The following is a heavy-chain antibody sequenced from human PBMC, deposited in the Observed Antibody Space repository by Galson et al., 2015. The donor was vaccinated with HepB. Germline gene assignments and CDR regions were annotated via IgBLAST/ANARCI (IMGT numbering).Heavy chain of an antibody. Sequence: QSGAEVKKPGESLKISCQGSGYIFTSYYIGWVRQMAGNGLEWMGIIYPRDSDTKYSPSFQGQVTISADKSINTAYLQWSSLKASDTAIYYCARLAGEQLVSYFYGMDVWGQGTTVTVSS. J-gene: IGHJ6*02. D-gene: IGHD6-6*01. CDR1: GYIFTSYY. V-gene: IGHV5-51*01. CDR2: IYPRDSDT. CDR3: ARLAGEQLVSYFYGMDV.